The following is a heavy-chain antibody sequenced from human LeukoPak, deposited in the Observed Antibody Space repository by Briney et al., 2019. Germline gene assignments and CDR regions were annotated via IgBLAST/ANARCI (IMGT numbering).Heavy chain of an antibody. CDR3: ARRGSYYHPFDY. Sequence: SETLSLTCTVSGGSISSSSYYWGWIRQPPGKGLEWIGSIYYSGSTYYNPSLKSRVTISVDTSKNQFSLKLSSVTAADTAVYYCARRGSYYHPFDYRGQGTLVTVSS. D-gene: IGHD1-26*01. J-gene: IGHJ4*02. CDR2: IYYSGST. CDR1: GGSISSSSYY. V-gene: IGHV4-39*01.